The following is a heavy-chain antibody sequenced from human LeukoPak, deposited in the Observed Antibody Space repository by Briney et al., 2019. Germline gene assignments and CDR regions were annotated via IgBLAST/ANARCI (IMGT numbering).Heavy chain of an antibody. J-gene: IGHJ4*02. V-gene: IGHV3-48*04. CDR3: TRAPPTTTDYGDYLTRWDYFDY. CDR1: GFTFSSYS. D-gene: IGHD4-17*01. CDR2: ISSSSSTI. Sequence: GSLRLSCAASGFTFSSYSMNWVRQAPGKGLEWVSYISSSSSTIYYADSVKGRFTISRDNAKNSLYLQMNSLRAEDTALYHCTRAPPTTTDYGDYLTRWDYFDYWGQGTLVTVSS.